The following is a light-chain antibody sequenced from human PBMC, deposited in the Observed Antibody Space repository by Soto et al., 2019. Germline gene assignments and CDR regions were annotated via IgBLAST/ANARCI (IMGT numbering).Light chain of an antibody. CDR2: GAS. Sequence: TQSPATLSVSPGERATLSCRASQSLSSNLAWYQQKPGQAPRLLIYGASTRATGIPDRFSGSGSGTDFTLTISRLEPEDFAVYYCQQYGSSPWTFGQGTKVDI. J-gene: IGKJ1*01. CDR3: QQYGSSPWT. V-gene: IGKV3-20*01. CDR1: QSLSSN.